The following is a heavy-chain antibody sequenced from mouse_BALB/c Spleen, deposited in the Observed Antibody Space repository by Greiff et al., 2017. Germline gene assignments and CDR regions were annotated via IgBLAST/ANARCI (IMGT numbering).Heavy chain of an antibody. CDR1: GYSITSDYA. CDR2: ISYSGST. J-gene: IGHJ4*01. Sequence: EVKLMESGPGLVKPSQSLSLTCTVTGYSITSDYAWNWIRQFPGNKLEWMGYISYSGSTSYNPSLKSRISITRDTSKNQFFLQLNSVTTEDTATYYCAIHGYYAMDYWGQGTSVTVSS. CDR3: AIHGYYAMDY. V-gene: IGHV3-2*02.